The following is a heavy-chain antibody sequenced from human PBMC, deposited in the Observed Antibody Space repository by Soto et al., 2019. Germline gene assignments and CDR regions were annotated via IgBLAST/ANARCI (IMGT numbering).Heavy chain of an antibody. V-gene: IGHV3-30*18. CDR1: EFTFSNYG. D-gene: IGHD2-2*01. CDR2: ISYDGSNK. Sequence: QVQLVDSGGGVVQPGRSLRLSCAVSEFTFSNYGMHWVRQAPGKGLGWVAIISYDGSNKYYADSVKGRFTISRDNSKNTLYLQMNSLRGEDTAVYYCAKAAADCISTMCYVDYWGQGTLVTVSS. J-gene: IGHJ4*02. CDR3: AKAAADCISTMCYVDY.